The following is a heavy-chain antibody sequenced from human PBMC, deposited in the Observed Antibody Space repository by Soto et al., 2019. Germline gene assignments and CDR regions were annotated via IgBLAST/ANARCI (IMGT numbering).Heavy chain of an antibody. D-gene: IGHD3-22*01. CDR2: INQSGST. V-gene: IGHV4-34*01. Sequence: SGTLSLTCAVYGGSFSGYYWSWIRQPPGKGLEWIGEINQSGSTNYNPSLKSRVTISVDTSKNQFSLKLSSVTAADTAVYYCARDARTYYYDSSGYYYVRYFDYWGQGTLVTV. CDR3: ARDARTYYYDSSGYYYVRYFDY. CDR1: GGSFSGYY. J-gene: IGHJ4*02.